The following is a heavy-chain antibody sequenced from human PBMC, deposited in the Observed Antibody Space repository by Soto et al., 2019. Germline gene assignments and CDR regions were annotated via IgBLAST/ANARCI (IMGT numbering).Heavy chain of an antibody. Sequence: GSLRLSCAASGFTFSSYAMSWVRQAPGKGLEWVSAISGSGGSTYYADSVKGRFTISRDNSKNTLYLQMNSLRAEDTAVYYCAKDPNYDFWSGYYSYFDYWGQGTLVTVSS. D-gene: IGHD3-3*01. J-gene: IGHJ4*02. V-gene: IGHV3-23*01. CDR2: ISGSGGST. CDR3: AKDPNYDFWSGYYSYFDY. CDR1: GFTFSSYA.